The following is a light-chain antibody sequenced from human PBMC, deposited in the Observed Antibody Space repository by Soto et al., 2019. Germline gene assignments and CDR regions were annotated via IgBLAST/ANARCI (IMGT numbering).Light chain of an antibody. CDR1: QSINSF. CDR2: DAS. CDR3: QQSYNSPFT. J-gene: IGKJ3*01. Sequence: DIQMTQSPSSLSASEGDRVTITCRASQSINSFLNWYQQKSGKAPKLLIYDASTLQSCVPSRFIGSGSETEFTLTITNLPPDDFAAYYCQQSYNSPFTFGPGTKVDVK. V-gene: IGKV1-39*01.